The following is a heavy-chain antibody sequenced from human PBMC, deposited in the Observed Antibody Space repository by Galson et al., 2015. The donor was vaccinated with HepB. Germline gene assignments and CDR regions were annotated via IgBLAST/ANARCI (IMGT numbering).Heavy chain of an antibody. CDR2: IILILGIA. D-gene: IGHD6-13*01. CDR3: ARKGEQQLSRPYYYGMDV. Sequence: SVKVSCKASGGTFSSYAISWVRQAPGQGLEWMGRIILILGIANYAQKFQGRVTITADKSTSTAYIELSSLRSEDTAVYYCARKGEQQLSRPYYYGMDVWGQGTTVTVSS. CDR1: GGTFSSYA. V-gene: IGHV1-69*04. J-gene: IGHJ6*02.